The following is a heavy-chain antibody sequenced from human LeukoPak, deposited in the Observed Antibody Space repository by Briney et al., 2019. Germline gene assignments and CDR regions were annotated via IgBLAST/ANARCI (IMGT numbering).Heavy chain of an antibody. D-gene: IGHD3-3*01. CDR1: GFTFSNYD. J-gene: IGHJ6*02. CDR2: VSYDGSDK. V-gene: IGHV3-33*05. CDR3: ARDGPHYDLDV. Sequence: PGRSLRLSCAASGFTFSNYDMYWVRQAPGRGLDWVAVVSYDGSDKYYADSVKGRFTISRDISKNSLYLQMNSLRAEDTAVYYCARDGPHYDLDVWGQGTTVTVSS.